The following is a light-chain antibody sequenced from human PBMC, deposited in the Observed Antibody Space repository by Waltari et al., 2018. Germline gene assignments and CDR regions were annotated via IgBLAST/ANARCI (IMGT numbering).Light chain of an antibody. CDR3: QHYVNLPVT. CDR1: QSVSRA. Sequence: EIVLTQSPGTLSLSPGERATLSCRASQSVSRALAWYQQKPGQAPRLLIYAASTMSTGVPDRFSGSGCGTDFSLTLSRLDPEDFAVYYCQHYVNLPVTFGQGTKVEI. J-gene: IGKJ1*01. CDR2: AAS. V-gene: IGKV3-20*01.